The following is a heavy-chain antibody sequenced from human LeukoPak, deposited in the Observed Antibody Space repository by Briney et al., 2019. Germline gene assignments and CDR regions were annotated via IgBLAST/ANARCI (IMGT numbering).Heavy chain of an antibody. V-gene: IGHV3-23*01. Sequence: PGGSLRLSCAASGFTFSSYAMSWVRQAPGKGLEWVSAISGSGGSTYYADSVKGRFTISRDNSKNALYLQMNSLRAEDTAVYYCATGGIVVVPAATNDYWGQGTLVTVSS. D-gene: IGHD2-2*01. CDR1: GFTFSSYA. J-gene: IGHJ4*02. CDR3: ATGGIVVVPAATNDY. CDR2: ISGSGGST.